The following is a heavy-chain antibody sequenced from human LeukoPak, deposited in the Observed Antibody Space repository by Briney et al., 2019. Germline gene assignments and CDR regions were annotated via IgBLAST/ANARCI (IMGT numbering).Heavy chain of an antibody. CDR1: GFTFSSYS. Sequence: GGSLRLSCAASGFTFSSYSMNWVRQAPGKGLEWVSSISSSSSYIYYADSVKGRFTISRDNAKNSLYLQMNSLRAEDTAVYYCARDRSIAVAGRAFDIWGQGTMVTVSS. CDR3: ARDRSIAVAGRAFDI. D-gene: IGHD6-19*01. J-gene: IGHJ3*02. CDR2: ISSSSSYI. V-gene: IGHV3-21*01.